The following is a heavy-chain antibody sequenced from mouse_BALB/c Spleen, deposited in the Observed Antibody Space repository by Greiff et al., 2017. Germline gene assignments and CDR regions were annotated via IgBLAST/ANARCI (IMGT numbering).Heavy chain of an antibody. CDR3: ARRDYGVGAMDY. CDR1: GFSLSTSGMG. J-gene: IGHJ4*01. V-gene: IGHV8-12*01. Sequence: QVTLKVSGPGILQPSQTLSLTCSFSGFSLSTSGMGVSWIRQPSGKGLEWLAHIYWDDDKRYNPSLKSRLTSSKDTSRNQVFLKITSVDTADTATYYCARRDYGVGAMDYWGQGTSVTVSS. CDR2: IYWDDDK. D-gene: IGHD1-2*01.